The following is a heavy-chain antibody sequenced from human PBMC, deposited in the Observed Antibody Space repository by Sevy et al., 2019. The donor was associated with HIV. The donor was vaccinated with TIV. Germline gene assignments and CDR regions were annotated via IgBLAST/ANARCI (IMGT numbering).Heavy chain of an antibody. Sequence: ASVKVSCKASGYTFTGYYMHWVRQAPGQWLEWMGWINPNSGGTNYAQRFQGRVTMTRDTSISTAYMELSRLRSDDTALYYCARDEQWLAYYFDYWGQGTLVTVSS. CDR1: GYTFTGYY. CDR3: ARDEQWLAYYFDY. V-gene: IGHV1-2*02. D-gene: IGHD6-19*01. J-gene: IGHJ4*02. CDR2: INPNSGGT.